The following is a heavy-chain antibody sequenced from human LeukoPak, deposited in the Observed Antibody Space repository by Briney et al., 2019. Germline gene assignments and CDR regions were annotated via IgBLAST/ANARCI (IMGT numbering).Heavy chain of an antibody. V-gene: IGHV4-39*01. CDR3: ARQGQTYRSDY. J-gene: IGHJ4*02. Sequence: SETLSLTCTVSGGSISSSSYYWGWLRQPPGKGLEWIGSISYSGSTYYNPSLKSRVTIFVDTPKNQFSLRLNSVTAADTAVYYCARQGQTYRSDYWGQGTLVTVSS. D-gene: IGHD1-26*01. CDR1: GGSISSSSYY. CDR2: ISYSGST.